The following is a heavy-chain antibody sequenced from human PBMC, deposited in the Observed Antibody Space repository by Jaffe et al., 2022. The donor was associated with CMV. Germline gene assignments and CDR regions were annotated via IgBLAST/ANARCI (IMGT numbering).Heavy chain of an antibody. CDR2: IKQDESEK. D-gene: IGHD3-16*01. Sequence: EVQLVESGGGLVQPGGSLRLSCEASGFTLSNYWMSWVRQAPGKGLEWVANIKQDESEKYYVDSVKGRFTISRDNAKNSLYLQMNSLRAEDTAVYYCARDDYNSIWKTYGTYSYYYYMDFWGKGTTVTVSS. CDR3: ARDDYNSIWKTYGTYSYYYYMDF. CDR1: GFTLSNYW. J-gene: IGHJ6*03. V-gene: IGHV3-7*03.